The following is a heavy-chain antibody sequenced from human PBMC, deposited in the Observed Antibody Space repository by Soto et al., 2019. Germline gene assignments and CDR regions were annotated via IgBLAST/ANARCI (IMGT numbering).Heavy chain of an antibody. Sequence: ASVKVSCKASGYSFTSYGIAWVRQVPGQGPEWMGWISPYNGRTNYAQIVKGRVVMTTEISTNTVYLELRSLRPDDTAMYYCGRCRTDSYAMDVWGQGTTVTVSS. V-gene: IGHV1-18*01. CDR2: ISPYNGRT. CDR1: GYSFTSYG. D-gene: IGHD2-8*02. J-gene: IGHJ6*02. CDR3: GRCRTDSYAMDV.